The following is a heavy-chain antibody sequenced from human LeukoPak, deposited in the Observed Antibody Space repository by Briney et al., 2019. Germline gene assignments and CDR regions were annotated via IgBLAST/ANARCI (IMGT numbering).Heavy chain of an antibody. D-gene: IGHD3-10*01. CDR1: GYSISSGYY. CDR2: IYHSGSP. Sequence: SETLSLTCTVSGYSISSGYYWGWIRQPPGKGLEGIGGIYHSGSPYYNPSLKSRVTISVDTSKNQFSLKLSSVTAADTAVYYCARDLRPPYYGSGSYYNSGQINWFDPWGQGTLVTVSS. CDR3: ARDLRPPYYGSGSYYNSGQINWFDP. V-gene: IGHV4-38-2*02. J-gene: IGHJ5*02.